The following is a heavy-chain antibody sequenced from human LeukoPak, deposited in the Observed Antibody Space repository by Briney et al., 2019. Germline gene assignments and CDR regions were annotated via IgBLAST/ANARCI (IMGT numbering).Heavy chain of an antibody. V-gene: IGHV3-21*01. CDR3: ARGSGWLIDN. CDR1: GFTFSSYS. J-gene: IGHJ4*02. D-gene: IGHD6-19*01. Sequence: GGSLRLSCAASGFTFSSYSMNWVRQAAGKGLEWVSSISSTSTYIYYADSVKGRFTISRDNAKNSLYLEVNSLRGEDTAVYYCARGSGWLIDNWGQGTLVTVSS. CDR2: ISSTSTYI.